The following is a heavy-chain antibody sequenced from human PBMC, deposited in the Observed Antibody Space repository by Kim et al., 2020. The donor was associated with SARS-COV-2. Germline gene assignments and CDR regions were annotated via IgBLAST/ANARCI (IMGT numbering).Heavy chain of an antibody. J-gene: IGHJ4*02. V-gene: IGHV3-7*01. D-gene: IGHD6-13*01. Sequence: GGSLRLSCAASGFTFSSYWMSWVRQAPGKGLEWVANIKQDGSEKYYVDSVKGRFTISRDNAKNSLYLQMNSLRAEDTAVYYCAREIAAAGTLVGNDYWGQGTLVTVSS. CDR1: GFTFSSYW. CDR2: IKQDGSEK. CDR3: AREIAAAGTLVGNDY.